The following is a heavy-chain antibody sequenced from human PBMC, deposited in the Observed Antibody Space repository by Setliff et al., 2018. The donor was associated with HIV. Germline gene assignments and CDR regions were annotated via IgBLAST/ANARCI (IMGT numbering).Heavy chain of an antibody. J-gene: IGHJ6*02. D-gene: IGHD2-2*01. V-gene: IGHV4-38-2*02. CDR3: ARDKMEAPAGTKGYYYYYGMDV. Sequence: SETLSLTCTVSGGSISSGYYWGWIRQPSGEGLEWIGSIYHSGSTYYNPSLKSRVTISVDTSKNQFSLKLRSVTAADTAVYYCARDKMEAPAGTKGYYYYYGMDVCGQGTTVTVSS. CDR1: GGSISSGYY. CDR2: IYHSGST.